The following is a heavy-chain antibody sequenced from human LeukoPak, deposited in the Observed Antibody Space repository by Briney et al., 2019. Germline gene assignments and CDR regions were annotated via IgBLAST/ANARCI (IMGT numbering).Heavy chain of an antibody. J-gene: IGHJ4*02. V-gene: IGHV4-39*02. CDR3: ARDLLVRYYDSSGLIDY. D-gene: IGHD3-22*01. CDR2: IYYSGST. CDR1: GGSISSSSYY. Sequence: PSETLSLTCTVSGGSISSSSYYWGWIRQPPGKGLEWIGSIYYSGSTYYNPSLKSRVTISVDTSKNQFSLKLSSVTAADTAVYYCARDLLVRYYDSSGLIDYWGQGTLVTVSS.